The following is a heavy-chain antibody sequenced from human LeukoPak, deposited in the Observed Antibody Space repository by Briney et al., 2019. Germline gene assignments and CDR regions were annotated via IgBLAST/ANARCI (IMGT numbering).Heavy chain of an antibody. CDR1: GFTFSSYS. V-gene: IGHV3-21*01. J-gene: IGHJ3*02. CDR3: ARDFSGAWIQLWADAFDI. Sequence: EGSLRLSCAASGFTFSSYSMNWVRQAPGKGLEWVSSISSSSSYIYYADSVKGRFTISRDNAKNSLYLQMNSLRAEDTAVYYCARDFSGAWIQLWADAFDIWGQGTMVTVSS. D-gene: IGHD5-18*01. CDR2: ISSSSSYI.